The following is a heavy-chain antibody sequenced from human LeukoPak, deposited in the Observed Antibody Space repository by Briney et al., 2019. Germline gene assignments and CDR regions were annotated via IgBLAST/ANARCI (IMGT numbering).Heavy chain of an antibody. D-gene: IGHD6-13*01. V-gene: IGHV4-34*01. CDR1: GGSFSGYY. Sequence: SETLSLTCAVYGGSFSGYYWSWIRQPPGKGLEWIGEINHSGSTNYNPSLKSRVTISVDTSKNQFSLKLSSVTAADTAVYYFARAQRINLIAAAGIGIFDYWGQGTLVTVSS. J-gene: IGHJ4*02. CDR2: INHSGST. CDR3: ARAQRINLIAAAGIGIFDY.